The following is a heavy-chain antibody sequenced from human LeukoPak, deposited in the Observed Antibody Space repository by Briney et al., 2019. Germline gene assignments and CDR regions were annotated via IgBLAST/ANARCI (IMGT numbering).Heavy chain of an antibody. Sequence: ASVKVSCKASGYTFTSYGISWVRQAPGQGLEWMGWISAYNGNTNYAQKLQGRVTVTTDTSTSTAYMELRSLRSDDTAVYYCARGPTHYYDSSGPLIYWGQGTLVTVSS. CDR3: ARGPTHYYDSSGPLIY. V-gene: IGHV1-18*01. CDR2: ISAYNGNT. D-gene: IGHD3-22*01. CDR1: GYTFTSYG. J-gene: IGHJ4*02.